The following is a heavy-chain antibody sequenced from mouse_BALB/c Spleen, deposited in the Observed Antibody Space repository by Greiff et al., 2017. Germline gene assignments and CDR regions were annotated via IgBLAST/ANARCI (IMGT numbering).Heavy chain of an antibody. CDR1: GYTFTSYW. V-gene: IGHV1S81*02. CDR3: ARGDDYAMDY. J-gene: IGHJ4*01. D-gene: IGHD3-3*01. CDR2: INPSNGRT. Sequence: QVQLQQPGAELVKPGASVKLSCKASGYTFTSYWMHWVKQRPGQGLEWIGEINPSNGRTNYNEKFKSKATMTVDKSSSTAYMELARLTSEDSAIYYCARGDDYAMDYWGQGTSVTVSS.